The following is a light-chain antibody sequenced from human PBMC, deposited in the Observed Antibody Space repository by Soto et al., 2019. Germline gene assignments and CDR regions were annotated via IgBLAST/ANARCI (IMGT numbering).Light chain of an antibody. CDR1: QNVGTS. Sequence: EVVLTQSPAILSVSPGEGVSLSCRASQNVGTSLAWYQQKSGQAPRLLIYGASTRAAGVPARFSGSASGTEYTLTITSLQSEDFALYYCQQYTNWPPFTFGQGTRLEIK. CDR3: QQYTNWPPFT. V-gene: IGKV3-15*01. J-gene: IGKJ2*01. CDR2: GAS.